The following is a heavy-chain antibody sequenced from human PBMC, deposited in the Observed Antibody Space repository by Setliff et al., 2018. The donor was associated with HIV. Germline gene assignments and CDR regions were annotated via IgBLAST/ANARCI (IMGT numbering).Heavy chain of an antibody. CDR1: GYTFIDYY. V-gene: IGHV1-2*06. CDR2: INPNTGAT. CDR3: ARDLGLMPLASADY. Sequence: ASVKVSCKASGYTFIDYYIHWVRQAPGQGLEWMGRINPNTGATTYAQDFQGRVTMTRDTSISTAYMELSRLRSDDTAVFYCARDLGLMPLASADYWGQGTLVTVSS. D-gene: IGHD3-16*01. J-gene: IGHJ4*02.